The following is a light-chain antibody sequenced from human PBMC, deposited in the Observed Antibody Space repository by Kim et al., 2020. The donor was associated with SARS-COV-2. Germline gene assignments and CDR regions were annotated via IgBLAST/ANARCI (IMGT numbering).Light chain of an antibody. Sequence: SSALTQDPAVSVALGQTVRITCQGYSLRTYYSSLYHQQPGQAPILFIYGYNKRPSRIPVRFSGSSSGNPASLPVTGAQAVDEAYFSCNSLDHSAYHFVF. CDR3: NSLDHSAYHFV. J-gene: IGLJ2*01. V-gene: IGLV3-19*01. CDR1: SLRTYY. CDR2: GYN.